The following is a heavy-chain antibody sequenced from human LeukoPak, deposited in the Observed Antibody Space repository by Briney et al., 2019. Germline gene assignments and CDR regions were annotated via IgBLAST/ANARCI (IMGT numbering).Heavy chain of an antibody. V-gene: IGHV3-23*01. J-gene: IGHJ4*02. CDR1: GFTFNSYA. CDR2: ISGSGSNI. CDR3: VKDFDY. Sequence: PGGSLRLSCAASGFTFNSYAMSWVRQGPGKGLEWVSVISGSGSNIYYAASVKGRFTISRDNSRKTLYLQMNSLRAEDTALYYCVKDFDYWGQGTLVTVSS.